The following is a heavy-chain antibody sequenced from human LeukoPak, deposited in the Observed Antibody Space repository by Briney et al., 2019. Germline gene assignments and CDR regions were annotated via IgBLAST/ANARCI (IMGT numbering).Heavy chain of an antibody. Sequence: GGSLRLSCAASGMTFSKYSMNWVRQAPGKGLEWVSYISTSRSTIYYADSVKGRFTISRDNAKNSLYLQMNSLRAEDTAVYYCAREVWETYVDYWGQGTLVTVSS. D-gene: IGHD1-26*01. V-gene: IGHV3-48*01. CDR3: AREVWETYVDY. CDR1: GMTFSKYS. CDR2: ISTSRSTI. J-gene: IGHJ4*02.